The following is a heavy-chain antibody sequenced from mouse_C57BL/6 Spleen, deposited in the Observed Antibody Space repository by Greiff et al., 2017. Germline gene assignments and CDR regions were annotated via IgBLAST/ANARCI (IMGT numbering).Heavy chain of an antibody. CDR1: TVDFSRYW. V-gene: IGHV4-1*01. Sequence: PAATVDFSRYWMSWVRRAPGKGLEWIGEINPDSSTINYAPSLKDKFIISRDNAKNTLYLQMSKVRSEDTALYYCARYDGYLWYFDVWGTGTTVTVSS. CDR2: INPDSSTI. CDR3: ARYDGYLWYFDV. D-gene: IGHD2-3*01. J-gene: IGHJ1*03.